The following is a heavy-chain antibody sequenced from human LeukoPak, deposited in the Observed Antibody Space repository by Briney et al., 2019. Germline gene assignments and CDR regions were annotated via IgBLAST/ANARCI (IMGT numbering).Heavy chain of an antibody. CDR2: ISGDGGST. J-gene: IGHJ6*02. D-gene: IGHD4-17*01. CDR1: GFTFDDYA. Sequence: GGSLRLSCAASGFTFDDYAMHWVRQAPGKGLEWVSLISGDGGSTYYADSVKGRFTISRDNSKNSLSLQMNSLRTEDTALYYCAKDHHGDRYYYYGMDVWGQGTTVTVSS. V-gene: IGHV3-43*02. CDR3: AKDHHGDRYYYYGMDV.